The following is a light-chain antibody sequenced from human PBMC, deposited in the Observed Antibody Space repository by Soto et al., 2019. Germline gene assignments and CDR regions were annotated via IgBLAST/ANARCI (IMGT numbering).Light chain of an antibody. J-gene: IGKJ5*01. Sequence: EIVLTQSPATLSLSRGERATLSCRASQSVSSYLAWYQQKPGQAPRLLINDASNRATGIPARFSGSGSGTDFTLTISSLEPEDFAVYYCQQRSNWPPITFGQGTRLEI. V-gene: IGKV3-11*01. CDR1: QSVSSY. CDR2: DAS. CDR3: QQRSNWPPIT.